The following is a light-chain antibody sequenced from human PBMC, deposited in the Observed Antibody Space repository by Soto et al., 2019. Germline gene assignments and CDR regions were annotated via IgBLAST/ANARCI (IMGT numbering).Light chain of an antibody. CDR1: QSVSSSY. Sequence: EIVLTQSPGTLSLSPGESATLXXRASQSVSSSYLAWYQQKPGQAPRXLIYGASSRATGIPDRFSGSGSGTDFTLTISRLEPEDFAVYYCQQYGSSRTFGQGTKVDIK. CDR3: QQYGSSRT. V-gene: IGKV3-20*01. CDR2: GAS. J-gene: IGKJ1*01.